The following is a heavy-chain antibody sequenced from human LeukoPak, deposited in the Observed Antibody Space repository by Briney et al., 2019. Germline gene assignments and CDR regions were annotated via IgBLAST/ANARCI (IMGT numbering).Heavy chain of an antibody. D-gene: IGHD2-8*02. CDR2: ISSTSAYI. CDR3: ARVAVSGPTGWFDS. V-gene: IGHV3-21*01. J-gene: IGHJ5*01. Sequence: GGSLRLSCAASRFAFSSYAMTWVRQAPGKGLEWVSSISSTSAYIHYADSVKGRFTISRDNVDNVVYLEMNSLGAEDTATYYCARVAVSGPTGWFDSWGQGTLVIVSS. CDR1: RFAFSSYA.